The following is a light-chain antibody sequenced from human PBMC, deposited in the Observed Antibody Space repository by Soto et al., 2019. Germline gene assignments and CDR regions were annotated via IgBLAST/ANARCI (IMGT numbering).Light chain of an antibody. CDR1: QGISNY. CDR3: QQLHSFT. J-gene: IGKJ5*01. V-gene: IGKV1-9*01. Sequence: DIQLTQSPSFLSASVGDRVTITCRASQGISNYLAWYQQKPRKAPKLLIHATSTLQSGVPSRFSGSGSGTEFTLTISSLQPEDFATYYCQQLHSFTFGHGTRLELK. CDR2: ATS.